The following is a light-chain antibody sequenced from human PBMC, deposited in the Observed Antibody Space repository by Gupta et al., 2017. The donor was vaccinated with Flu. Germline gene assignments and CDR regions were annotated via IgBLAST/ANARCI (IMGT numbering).Light chain of an antibody. CDR1: NIGSKS. CDR2: DDS. CDR3: QVWDITSDVV. J-gene: IGLJ2*01. Sequence: PGQTASITGGGNNIGSKSVHWYQQRSGQAPVLVVYDDSDRPSGIPVRISGSNSGNTATLTITRVEAGDEADYYCQVWDITSDVVFGGGTKLTVL. V-gene: IGLV3-21*02.